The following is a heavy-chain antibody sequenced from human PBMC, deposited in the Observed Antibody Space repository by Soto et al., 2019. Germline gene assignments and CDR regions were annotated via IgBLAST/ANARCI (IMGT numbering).Heavy chain of an antibody. V-gene: IGHV4-34*01. J-gene: IGHJ6*02. CDR3: ARTGPMVRGVPNYYYYYYGMDV. D-gene: IGHD3-10*01. Sequence: SETLSLTCAVYGGSFSGYYWSWIRQPPGKGLEWIGEINHSGSTNYNPSLKSRVTISVDTSKNQFSLKLSSVTAADTAVYYCARTGPMVRGVPNYYYYYYGMDVWGQGTTVTVSS. CDR1: GGSFSGYY. CDR2: INHSGST.